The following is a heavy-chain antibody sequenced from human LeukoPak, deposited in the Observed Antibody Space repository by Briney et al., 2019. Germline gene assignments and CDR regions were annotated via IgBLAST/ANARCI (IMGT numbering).Heavy chain of an antibody. CDR3: VRDRLTGLMSTLTPA. CDR1: GFTLSSYW. Sequence: GGSLRLSCAASGFTLSSYWMSWARQAPGKGLEWVSYIGSLSTYTHYADSVKGRFTISRDNDKKLLYLQMNSLRVEDTAVYYCVRDRLTGLMSTLTPAWGQGTLVTVSS. CDR2: IGSLSTYT. D-gene: IGHD4-11*01. V-gene: IGHV3-21*01. J-gene: IGHJ5*02.